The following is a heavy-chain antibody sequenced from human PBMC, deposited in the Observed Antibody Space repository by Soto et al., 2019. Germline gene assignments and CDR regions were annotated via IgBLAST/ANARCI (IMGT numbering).Heavy chain of an antibody. Sequence: SETLSLTCAVSGGSISSGGYSWSWIRQPPGKGLEWIGYINHSGSTNYNPSLKSRVTISVDTSKNQFSLKLSSVTAADTAVYYCARSSPVVTAPWGQGTLVTVSS. J-gene: IGHJ5*02. V-gene: IGHV4-30-2*01. D-gene: IGHD2-21*02. CDR1: GGSISSGGYS. CDR3: ARSSPVVTAP. CDR2: INHSGST.